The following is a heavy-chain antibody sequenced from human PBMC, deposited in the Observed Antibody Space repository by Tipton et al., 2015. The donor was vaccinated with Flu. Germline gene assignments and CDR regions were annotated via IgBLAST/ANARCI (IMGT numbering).Heavy chain of an antibody. CDR1: GFTFNLYN. CDR3: SKAGGRVVPALFPNYFYYMDV. CDR2: IGGSDGST. J-gene: IGHJ6*03. V-gene: IGHV3-23*01. Sequence: SLRLSCTASGFTFNLYNMYWVRPAPGKGREYVSAIGGSDGSTYYADSVKGRFTISRDNSLSALYLQMNSLRAEDTAVYYCSKAGGRVVPALFPNYFYYMDVWGEGTTVTVSS. D-gene: IGHD2-2*01.